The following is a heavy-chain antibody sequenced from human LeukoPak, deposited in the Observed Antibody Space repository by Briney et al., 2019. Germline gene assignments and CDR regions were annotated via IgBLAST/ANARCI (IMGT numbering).Heavy chain of an antibody. D-gene: IGHD3-22*01. J-gene: IGHJ4*02. V-gene: IGHV5-10-1*01. CDR1: GYSFTSYW. Sequence: GESLKISCKGSGYSFTSYWISWVRQMPGKGLEWMGRIDPSDSYTNYSPSFQGHVTISADKSISTAYLQRSSLKASDTAMYYCARQGYYDSSGYYYVDYWGQGTPVTVSS. CDR2: IDPSDSYT. CDR3: ARQGYYDSSGYYYVDY.